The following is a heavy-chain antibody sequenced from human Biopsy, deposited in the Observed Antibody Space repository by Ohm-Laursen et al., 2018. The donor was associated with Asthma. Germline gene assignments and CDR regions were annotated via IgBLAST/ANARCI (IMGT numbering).Heavy chain of an antibody. CDR2: IHHSGTS. J-gene: IGHJ5*02. CDR3: ARTTYGHDGFDP. D-gene: IGHD4-17*01. CDR1: GDSITSGGCC. Sequence: PSETLSLTCTVSGDSITSGGCCWNWIRQHPGKGLEWIGYIHHSGTSYFNPSLKSRVSFSRDTSKNQFSLSLTSVTAADTAVYYCARTTYGHDGFDPWGQGTLVTVSS. V-gene: IGHV4-31*03.